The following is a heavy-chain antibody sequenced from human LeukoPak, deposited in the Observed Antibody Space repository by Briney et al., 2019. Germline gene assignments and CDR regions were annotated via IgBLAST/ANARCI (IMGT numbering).Heavy chain of an antibody. CDR2: INYSGST. J-gene: IGHJ4*02. CDR3: ARYVVYGSGKYYFDY. V-gene: IGHV4-39*01. Sequence: WVRQPPGKGLGWIASINYSGSTYYNPSLTSRVTISVDTSEHQFSWKLSSVTAADTAVYYCARYVVYGSGKYYFDYWGQGTLVTVSS. D-gene: IGHD3-10*01.